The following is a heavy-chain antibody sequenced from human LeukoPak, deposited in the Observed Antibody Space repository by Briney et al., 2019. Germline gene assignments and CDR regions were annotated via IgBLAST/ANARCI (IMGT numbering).Heavy chain of an antibody. CDR2: IWYDGSNK. CDR1: GFTFSNYG. V-gene: IGHV3-33*01. J-gene: IGHJ3*02. CDR3: ARDGGYGGIPNDAFDM. Sequence: GGSLRLSCAASGFTFSNYGMHWVRQAPGKGLEWVAIIWYDGSNKYYADSVKGRFTISRDNSKNTLYLQMNSLRAEDTAVYYCARDGGYGGIPNDAFDMWGQGTMVTVSS. D-gene: IGHD4-23*01.